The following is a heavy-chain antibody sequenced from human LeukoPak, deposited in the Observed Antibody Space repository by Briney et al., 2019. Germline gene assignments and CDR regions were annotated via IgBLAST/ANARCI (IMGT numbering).Heavy chain of an antibody. V-gene: IGHV1-2*02. D-gene: IGHD3-22*01. CDR2: INPNSGGT. CDR1: GYTFSGYY. Sequence: ASVKVSCKVSGYTFSGYYMHWVRQAPGQGLEWMGWINPNSGGTNYAQKFQGRVTMTRDTSISTSYMELSRLRSDDTAVYYCARAGDYYDSSGYYPTFDYWGQGTLVTVSS. CDR3: ARAGDYYDSSGYYPTFDY. J-gene: IGHJ4*02.